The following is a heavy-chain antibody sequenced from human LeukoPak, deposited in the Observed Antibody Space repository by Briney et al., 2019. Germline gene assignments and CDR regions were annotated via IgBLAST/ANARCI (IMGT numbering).Heavy chain of an antibody. CDR2: IIPIFGTA. CDR3: ASCSSTSCYKH. V-gene: IGHV1-69*05. Sequence: SVKVSCKASGGTFSSYAISWVRQAPGQGLEWMGGIIPIFGTANYAQKFQGRVTITTDESTSTAYMELSSQRSEDTAVYYCASCSSTSCYKHWGQGTLVTVSS. D-gene: IGHD2-2*02. CDR1: GGTFSSYA. J-gene: IGHJ4*02.